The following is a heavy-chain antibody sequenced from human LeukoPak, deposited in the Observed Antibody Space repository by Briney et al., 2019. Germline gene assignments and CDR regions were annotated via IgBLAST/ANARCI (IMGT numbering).Heavy chain of an antibody. J-gene: IGHJ6*04. D-gene: IGHD5-12*01. CDR1: GGSISSGGYY. CDR2: IYYSGST. V-gene: IGHV4-31*03. Sequence: PSQTLSLTCTVSGGSISSGGYYWSWIRQHPGKCLEWIGYIYYSGSTYYNPSLKSRVTIPVDTSKNQFSLKLSSVTAADTAVYYCARGGYDYYYYGMDVWGKGTTVTVSS. CDR3: ARGGYDYYYYGMDV.